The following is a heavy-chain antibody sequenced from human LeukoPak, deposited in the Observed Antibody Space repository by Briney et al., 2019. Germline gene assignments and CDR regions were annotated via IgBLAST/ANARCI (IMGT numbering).Heavy chain of an antibody. D-gene: IGHD6-19*01. CDR3: ARGIAVADKGLDYFDY. CDR2: ISFDGGNK. CDR1: GFTFSSYG. V-gene: IGHV3-30*03. J-gene: IGHJ4*02. Sequence: PGGSLRLSCAASGFTFSSYGMHWVRQAPGKGLEWVAVISFDGGNKYYADSVKGRFTISRDNSNNTLYLQMNSLRAEDTAVYYCARGIAVADKGLDYFDYWGQGTLVTVSS.